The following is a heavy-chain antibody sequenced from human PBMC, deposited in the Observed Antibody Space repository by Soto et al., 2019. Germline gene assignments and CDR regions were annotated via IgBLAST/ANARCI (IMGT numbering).Heavy chain of an antibody. CDR1: GFTFSRFS. D-gene: IGHD2-21*01. CDR2: ISYDGSNT. J-gene: IGHJ6*04. V-gene: IGHV3-30-3*01. CDR3: ARDHGMFLSYSYYGMDV. Sequence: QVQLVESGGGVFQPGRSLTLSCAASGFTFSRFSMHWVRQAPGKGLAWVAVISYDGSNTHYAESVKGRFNSSRDDSKKTVVLKINSLRGEYSAVYYCARDHGMFLSYSYYGMDVWGEGTTVSVSS.